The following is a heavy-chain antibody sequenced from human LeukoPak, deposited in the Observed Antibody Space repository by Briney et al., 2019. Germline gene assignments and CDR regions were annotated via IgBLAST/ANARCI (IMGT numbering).Heavy chain of an antibody. Sequence: SETLSLTCIVSGGSISSSRFYWGWIRQLPGKGLEWIGTIHYSGSTYYNPSLKSRVTMSADTSKNQFSLNLSSVTAADTGVYYCARHVSSDLRIVVVTSDWYFDFWGRGTLVTVSS. CDR2: IHYSGST. D-gene: IGHD2-21*02. V-gene: IGHV4-39*01. CDR3: ARHVSSDLRIVVVTSDWYFDF. CDR1: GGSISSSRFY. J-gene: IGHJ2*01.